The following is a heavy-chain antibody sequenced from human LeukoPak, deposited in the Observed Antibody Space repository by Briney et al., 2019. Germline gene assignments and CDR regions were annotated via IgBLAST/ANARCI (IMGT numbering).Heavy chain of an antibody. Sequence: ASVKVSCKASGYIFTDYYIHWVRQAPGQGLEWMGWINPNSGGTNYAQNFQGRVTMTRDTSISTAYMELNRLSSDDTAVYYCARDRGIAVAGRPLDYWGQGTLVTVSS. CDR1: GYIFTDYY. V-gene: IGHV1-2*02. D-gene: IGHD6-19*01. CDR3: ARDRGIAVAGRPLDY. J-gene: IGHJ4*01. CDR2: INPNSGGT.